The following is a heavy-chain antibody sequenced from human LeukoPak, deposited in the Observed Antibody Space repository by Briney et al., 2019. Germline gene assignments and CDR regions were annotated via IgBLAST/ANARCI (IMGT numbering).Heavy chain of an antibody. CDR1: GFTFSRYS. V-gene: IGHV3-21*01. D-gene: IGHD3-10*01. J-gene: IGHJ4*02. CDR3: ARDFSDYSSGSHFDY. CDR2: ISSSSTYI. Sequence: GGSLRLSCAVSGFTFSRYSMHWVRQAPGKGLEWVSSISSSSTYIYYTDSVQGRFTISRDNAKNSLYLQMDSLRAEDTAVYYCARDFSDYSSGSHFDYWGQGTLVTVSS.